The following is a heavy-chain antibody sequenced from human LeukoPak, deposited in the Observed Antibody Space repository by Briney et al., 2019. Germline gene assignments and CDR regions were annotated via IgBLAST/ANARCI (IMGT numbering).Heavy chain of an antibody. CDR3: ARGRWSSGWFDY. CDR2: IYISGST. Sequence: SETLSLTCTVSGGSIRSYYWSWIRQPPGKGLEWIGYIYISGSTSYNPSLKSRVTISVDRSKNQFSLKLSSVAAADTAVYYCARGRWSSGWFDYWGQGTLVTVSS. J-gene: IGHJ4*02. D-gene: IGHD6-19*01. CDR1: GGSIRSYY. V-gene: IGHV4-59*01.